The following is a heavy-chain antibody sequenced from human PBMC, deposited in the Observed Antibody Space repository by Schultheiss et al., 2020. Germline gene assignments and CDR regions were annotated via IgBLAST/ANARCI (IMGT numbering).Heavy chain of an antibody. D-gene: IGHD3-16*01. CDR3: VRPRLTALEARRGRYGWDV. Sequence: SETLSLTCTVSGGSISSYYWSWIRQPPGKGLEWIGEIYRSGTINYNPSLKSRVTMSIDTSKNQVSLSVNSVTAADTAVYYCVRPRLTALEARRGRYGWDVWGPGTAVTVSS. V-gene: IGHV4-34*01. CDR1: GGSISSYY. CDR2: IYRSGTI. J-gene: IGHJ6*02.